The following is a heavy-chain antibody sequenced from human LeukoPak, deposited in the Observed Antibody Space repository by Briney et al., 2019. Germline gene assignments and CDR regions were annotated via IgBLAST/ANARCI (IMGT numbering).Heavy chain of an antibody. D-gene: IGHD6-13*01. Sequence: GASVKVSCKASGGTFSSYAISWVRQAPGQGLEWMGRIIPILGIANYAQKFQGRVTMTTDTSTSTAYMELRSLRSDDTAVYYCARSGAAAGHNWFDPWGQGTLVTVSS. V-gene: IGHV1-69*04. J-gene: IGHJ5*02. CDR2: IIPILGIA. CDR1: GGTFSSYA. CDR3: ARSGAAAGHNWFDP.